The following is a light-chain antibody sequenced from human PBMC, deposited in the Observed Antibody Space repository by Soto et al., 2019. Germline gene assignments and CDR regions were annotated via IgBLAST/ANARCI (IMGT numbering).Light chain of an antibody. Sequence: DIQMTQSPSTLSASVGDRVTITCRASQSISSWLAWYQQKPGKAPKLLIYDASSLESGVPPRFSGSGSGTEFTLTISSLQADDFATYFCQQYDDYPLTFGGGTKVDIK. CDR2: DAS. CDR3: QQYDDYPLT. CDR1: QSISSW. J-gene: IGKJ4*01. V-gene: IGKV1-5*01.